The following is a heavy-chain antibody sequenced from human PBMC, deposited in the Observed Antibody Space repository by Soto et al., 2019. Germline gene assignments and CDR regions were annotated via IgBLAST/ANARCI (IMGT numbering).Heavy chain of an antibody. CDR2: TWYDGSNK. J-gene: IGHJ3*02. Sequence: QVQLVESGGGVVQPGRPLRLSCAASGFTFSSYVMHWVRQAPGKGLEWVAITWYDGSNKYYAESVKGRFTISRDNSKKVMYLQMNSLRAEDTAVYYCAKGGGPIYGDAFDIWGQGTMVTVSS. CDR1: GFTFSSYV. CDR3: AKGGGPIYGDAFDI. V-gene: IGHV3-33*06. D-gene: IGHD3-16*01.